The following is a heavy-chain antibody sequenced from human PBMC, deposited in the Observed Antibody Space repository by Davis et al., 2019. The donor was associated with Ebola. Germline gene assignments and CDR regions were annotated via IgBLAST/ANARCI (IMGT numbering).Heavy chain of an antibody. CDR3: ARVGGCSGGSCYWDYYYYYGMDV. CDR2: FSAYNGNT. Sequence: ASVKFSCKASGYIFTSYGISWVRQAPGQGLEWMGWFSAYNGNTNHAQKLQGRVIMTIDTSTSTAYMELRSLRSDDTAVYYCARVGGCSGGSCYWDYYYYYGMDVWGKGTTVTVSS. D-gene: IGHD2-15*01. V-gene: IGHV1-18*01. CDR1: GYIFTSYG. J-gene: IGHJ6*04.